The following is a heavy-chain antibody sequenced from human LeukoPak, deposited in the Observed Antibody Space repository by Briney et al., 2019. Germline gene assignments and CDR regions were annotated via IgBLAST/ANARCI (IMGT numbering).Heavy chain of an antibody. CDR2: ISAYNGNT. J-gene: IGHJ6*03. CDR1: GYTFTSYG. V-gene: IGHV1-18*01. CDR3: ARDREWLRFGYYYYMDV. Sequence: ASVKVSCKASGYTFTSYGISWVRQAPGQGLEWMGWISAYNGNTNYAQKLQGRVTMTTDTSTSTAYMELRSLRSDDTAVYYCARDREWLRFGYYYYMDVWGKGTTVTVSS. D-gene: IGHD5-12*01.